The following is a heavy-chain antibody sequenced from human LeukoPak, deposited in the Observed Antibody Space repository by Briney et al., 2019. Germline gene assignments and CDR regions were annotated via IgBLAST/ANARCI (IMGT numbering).Heavy chain of an antibody. CDR2: IYYSGST. D-gene: IGHD3-22*01. Sequence: SETLSLTCAVYGGSFSGYYWSWIRQPPGKGLEWIGYIYYSGSTYYNPSLKSRVTISVDTSKNQFSLKLSSVTAADTAVYYCARVMGYDSSGYFHFDYWGQGTLVTVSS. V-gene: IGHV4-34*09. CDR3: ARVMGYDSSGYFHFDY. J-gene: IGHJ4*02. CDR1: GGSFSGYY.